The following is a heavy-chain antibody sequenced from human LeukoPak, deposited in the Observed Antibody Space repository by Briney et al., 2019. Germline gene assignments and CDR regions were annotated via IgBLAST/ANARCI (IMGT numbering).Heavy chain of an antibody. V-gene: IGHV1-2*02. CDR3: ARDAVRDGYNPLDY. J-gene: IGHJ4*02. CDR2: INPNSGGT. D-gene: IGHD5-24*01. Sequence: VASVKVSCKGSGYTFTGYYMHWVRQAPGQGLEWMGWINPNSGGTNYAQKFQGRVTMTRDTSISTAYMELSRLRSDDTAVYYCARDAVRDGYNPLDYWGQGTLVTVSS. CDR1: GYTFTGYY.